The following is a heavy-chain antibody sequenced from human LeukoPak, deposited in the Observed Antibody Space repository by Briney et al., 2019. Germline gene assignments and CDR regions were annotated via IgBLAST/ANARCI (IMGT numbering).Heavy chain of an antibody. CDR1: GGSIISSSYY. Sequence: PSETLSLTCTVSGGSIISSSYYWVWIRQSPGKGLGWIGTIYYSGNTYYNPSLKSRVTISVDTSKNQFSLQLTSVTAADTAVDYCARSDSSSSLVLGSYYGMDVWGQGTTVTVSS. J-gene: IGHJ6*02. CDR2: IYYSGNT. CDR3: ARSDSSSSLVLGSYYGMDV. D-gene: IGHD6-6*01. V-gene: IGHV4-39*01.